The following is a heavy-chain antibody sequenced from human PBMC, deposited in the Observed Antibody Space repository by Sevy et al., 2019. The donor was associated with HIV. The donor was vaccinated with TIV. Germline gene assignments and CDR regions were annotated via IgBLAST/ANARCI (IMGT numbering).Heavy chain of an antibody. CDR2: IQYDGADK. V-gene: IGHV3-30*02. CDR1: RFTFSHYG. J-gene: IGHJ4*02. Sequence: GGSLRLSCRASRFTFSHYGMHWVRQAPGKGLEWVTFIQYDGADKYYTHSVKGRFSVSRDNSKNTLFLQMDRLRSEDTAIYYCAKNTAAAGLVGFDYWGQGTLVTVSS. CDR3: AKNTAAAGLVGFDY. D-gene: IGHD6-13*01.